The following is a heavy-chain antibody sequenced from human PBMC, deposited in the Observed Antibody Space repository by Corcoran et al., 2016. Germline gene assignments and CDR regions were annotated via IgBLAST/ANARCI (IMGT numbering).Heavy chain of an antibody. J-gene: IGHJ4*02. Sequence: QLQLQESGPGLVKPSETLSLTCTVSGGSISSSSYYWGWIRQPPGKGLEWIGCIYYSGSTYYNPSLKSRVTISVDTSKNQFSLKLSSVTAADTAGDYCARVGQYYDVWSGYYSPTDFYYFDYWGQGTLVTVSS. D-gene: IGHD3-3*01. CDR2: IYYSGST. V-gene: IGHV4-39*07. CDR3: ARVGQYYDVWSGYYSPTDFYYFDY. CDR1: GGSISSSSYY.